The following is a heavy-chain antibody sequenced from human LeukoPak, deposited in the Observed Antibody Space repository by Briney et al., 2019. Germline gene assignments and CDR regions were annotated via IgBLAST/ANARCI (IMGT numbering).Heavy chain of an antibody. J-gene: IGHJ6*02. CDR3: ARDITPVYYDFWSGYSDYYYGMDV. Sequence: ASVKVSCKAAGYTFTGYYMQWVRQAPGQGLEGMGWINPNSGGTNYAQKFQGRVTMTRDTSISTAYMELSRLRSDDTAVYYCARDITPVYYDFWSGYSDYYYGMDVWGQGTTVTVSS. V-gene: IGHV1-2*02. D-gene: IGHD3-3*01. CDR1: GYTFTGYY. CDR2: INPNSGGT.